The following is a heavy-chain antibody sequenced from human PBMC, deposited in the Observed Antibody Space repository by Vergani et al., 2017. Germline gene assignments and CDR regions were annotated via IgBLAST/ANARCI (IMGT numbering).Heavy chain of an antibody. CDR3: LTLVRXVKPSDYYYYGMDV. Sequence: EVQLVESGGGLVQPGGSLRLSCAASGFTVSSNYITWVRQAPGKGLEWVSVIYSGGSTYYADSVKGRFTISRDNSKNTLYLQMNSLRAEDTAVYYCLTLVRXVKPSDYYYYGMDVWGQGTTVTVSS. D-gene: IGHD3-10*01. J-gene: IGHJ6*02. CDR2: IYSGGST. V-gene: IGHV3-66*02. CDR1: GFTVSSNY.